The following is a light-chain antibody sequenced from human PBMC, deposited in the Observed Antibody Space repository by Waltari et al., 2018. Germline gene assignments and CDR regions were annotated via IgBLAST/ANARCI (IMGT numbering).Light chain of an antibody. V-gene: IGKV3-15*01. CDR2: DAS. CDR3: QQYYSRAVFT. Sequence: VMTQSPATVSVSPGERATLSCRASQFVGNKLAWYQQRPGQAPRLLIYDASTRATGVPVRFSGSGSGTEFTLTISSPQSEDFADYYCQQYYSRAVFTFGGGTKVEIK. CDR1: QFVGNK. J-gene: IGKJ4*01.